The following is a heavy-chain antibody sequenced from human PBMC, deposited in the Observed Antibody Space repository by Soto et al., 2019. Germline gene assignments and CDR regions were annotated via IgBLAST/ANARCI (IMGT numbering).Heavy chain of an antibody. Sequence: GGSLRLSCEASGFTFSGYWMSWVRQAPGKGLEWVADIKHDGSVQYYVDSVKGRSTISRDNAKKLLYLQMNGLRAEDTALYYCARAPYSNAWYRFDLWGQGTLVTVSS. CDR1: GFTFSGYW. J-gene: IGHJ4*02. D-gene: IGHD4-4*01. V-gene: IGHV3-7*03. CDR2: IKHDGSVQ. CDR3: ARAPYSNAWYRFDL.